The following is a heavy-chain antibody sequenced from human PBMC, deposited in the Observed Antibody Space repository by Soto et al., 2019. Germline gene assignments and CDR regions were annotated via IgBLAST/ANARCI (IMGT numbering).Heavy chain of an antibody. CDR1: GYTLTELS. V-gene: IGHV1-24*01. Sequence: ASVKVSCKVSGYTLTELSMHWVRQAPGKGLEWMGGFDPEDGETIYAQKFQGRVTMTEDTSTDTAYMELSSLRSEDTAVYYCATDFQRYCSGGSCYSVFYWGQGTLVTVS. CDR2: FDPEDGET. CDR3: ATDFQRYCSGGSCYSVFY. D-gene: IGHD2-15*01. J-gene: IGHJ4*02.